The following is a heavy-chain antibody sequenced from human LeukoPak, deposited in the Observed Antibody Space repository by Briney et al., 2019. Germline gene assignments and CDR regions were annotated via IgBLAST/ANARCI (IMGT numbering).Heavy chain of an antibody. D-gene: IGHD3-22*01. CDR2: ISGSGGST. CDR1: GFTFSSYV. V-gene: IGHV3-23*01. CDR3: AKDTIVVVINDAFDI. Sequence: GGSLRLSCAASGFTFSSYVMSWVRQAPGKGLEWVSAISGSGGSTYYADSVKGRFTISRDNSKNTLYLQMNSLRAEDTAVYYCAKDTIVVVINDAFDIWGQGTMVTVSS. J-gene: IGHJ3*02.